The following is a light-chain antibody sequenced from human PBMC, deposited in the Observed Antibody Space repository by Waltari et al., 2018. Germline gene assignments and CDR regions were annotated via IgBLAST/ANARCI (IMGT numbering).Light chain of an antibody. CDR3: MQALQTSIT. CDR2: CRS. CDR1: PILLHSNGYNY. Sequence: EIVLTQSPLSLPVTLGEPASISCTSSPILLHSNGYNYLDWYVQRPGLPPRLLFYCRSYRASGVPDRCSGSGSVTDFTLKISKVEAEDVGVYYCMQALQTSITFGQGTRLEIK. J-gene: IGKJ5*01. V-gene: IGKV2-28*01.